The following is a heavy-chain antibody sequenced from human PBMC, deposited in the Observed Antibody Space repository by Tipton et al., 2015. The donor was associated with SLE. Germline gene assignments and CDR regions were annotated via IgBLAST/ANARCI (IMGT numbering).Heavy chain of an antibody. J-gene: IGHJ3*02. Sequence: TLSLTCTVSGGSISSSSYYWGWIRQPPGKGLEWIGSIYYSGSTYYNPSLKSRVTISVDTSKNQFSLKLSSVTAADTAVYYCARLIAAPSSSWHAFDIWGQGTMVTVSS. CDR3: ARLIAAPSSSWHAFDI. V-gene: IGHV4-39*07. CDR2: IYYSGST. CDR1: GGSISSSSYY. D-gene: IGHD6-13*01.